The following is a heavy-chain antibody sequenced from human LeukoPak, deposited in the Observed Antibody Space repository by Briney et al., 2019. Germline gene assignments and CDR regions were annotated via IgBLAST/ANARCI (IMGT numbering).Heavy chain of an antibody. CDR3: ARDKGFYDSSGSWGWFDP. Sequence: GSLRLSCAASGFTVSSNYMSWVRQAPGKGLEWVGSIYYRGSTSYNPSLKSRLTLSVDTSKNQFSLKLTSVSAADTAIYYCARDKGFYDSSGSWGWFDPWGQGTLVTVSS. CDR1: GFTVSSNY. V-gene: IGHV4-39*07. CDR2: IYYRGST. J-gene: IGHJ5*02. D-gene: IGHD3-22*01.